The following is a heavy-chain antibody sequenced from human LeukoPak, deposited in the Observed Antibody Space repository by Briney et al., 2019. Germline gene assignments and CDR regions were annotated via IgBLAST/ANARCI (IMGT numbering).Heavy chain of an antibody. V-gene: IGHV3-23*01. CDR2: ISGSGGST. CDR1: GFTFSSYA. Sequence: GGSLRLSCAASGFTFSSYAMSWVRQAPGKGLEWVSAISGSGGSTYYADSVKGRFTIPRDNSKNTLYLQMNSLRAEDTAVYYCAKDIPYYYDSSGYYYGYFDYWGQGTLVTVSS. D-gene: IGHD3-22*01. CDR3: AKDIPYYYDSSGYYYGYFDY. J-gene: IGHJ4*02.